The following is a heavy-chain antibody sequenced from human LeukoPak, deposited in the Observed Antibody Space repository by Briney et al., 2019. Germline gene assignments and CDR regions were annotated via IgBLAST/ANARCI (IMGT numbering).Heavy chain of an antibody. CDR2: SYYSGST. CDR1: GASIASHY. J-gene: IGHJ6*02. D-gene: IGHD6-13*01. V-gene: IGHV4-59*11. CDR3: ARDYGPGIAAAGTAGGYYYYYGMDV. Sequence: SETLSLTCTVSGASIASHYWTWIRQSPGKGLEWVAYSYYSGSTNYNPSLKSRVTTSLDTSKSQFSLKLSSVTAADTAVYYCARDYGPGIAAAGTAGGYYYYYGMDVWGQGTTVTVSS.